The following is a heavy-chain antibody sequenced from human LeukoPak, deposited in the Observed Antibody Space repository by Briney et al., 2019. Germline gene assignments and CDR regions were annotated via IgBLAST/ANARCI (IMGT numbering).Heavy chain of an antibody. J-gene: IGHJ6*03. CDR3: AKGNSYGNYYYYYMDV. V-gene: IGHV3-23*01. Sequence: GGSLRLSCAASGFTFSSYGMSWVRQAPGKGLEWVSAISGSGGSTYYADSVKGRFTISRDNSKNTLYLQMNSLRAEDTAVYYCAKGNSYGNYYYYYMDVWGKGTTVTISS. CDR2: ISGSGGST. D-gene: IGHD5-18*01. CDR1: GFTFSSYG.